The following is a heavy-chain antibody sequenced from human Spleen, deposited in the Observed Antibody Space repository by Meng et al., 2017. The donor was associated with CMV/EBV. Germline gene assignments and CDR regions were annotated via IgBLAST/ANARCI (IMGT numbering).Heavy chain of an antibody. CDR3: AKVIVAVPAAWYRFDP. V-gene: IGHV3-23*01. CDR1: GFSFSTYW. D-gene: IGHD2-2*01. CDR2: ISGSGGST. J-gene: IGHJ5*02. Sequence: SGFSFSTYWMHWVRQAPGKGLVWVSTISGSGGSTYYADSVKGRFTISRDNSKNTLYLQMNSLRAEDSAVYSCAKVIVAVPAAWYRFDPWGQGTLVTVSS.